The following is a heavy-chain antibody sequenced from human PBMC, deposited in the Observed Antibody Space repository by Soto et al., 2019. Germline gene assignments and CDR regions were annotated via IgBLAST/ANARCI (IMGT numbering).Heavy chain of an antibody. D-gene: IGHD3-10*01. CDR3: AALMVRGVTVDY. Sequence: QVQLVQSGAEVKKPGASVKVSCKASGYTFTSYYMHWVRQAPGQGLEWMGIINPSGGSTSYAQKVQGRVSMTRDTATSTVYMELSSLRSEDTAGYYCAALMVRGVTVDYWGQGTLVTVSS. V-gene: IGHV1-46*01. J-gene: IGHJ4*02. CDR2: INPSGGST. CDR1: GYTFTSYY.